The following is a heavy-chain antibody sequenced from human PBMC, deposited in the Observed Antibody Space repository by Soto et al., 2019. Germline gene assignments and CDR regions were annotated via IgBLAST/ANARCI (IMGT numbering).Heavy chain of an antibody. Sequence: GGTLRLSCAASGFTFSNYVMHWVRLAPGKGLVWVSRVSHDGSTTSYADSVKGRFTISRDNSKNTLYLQMNSLRDEDTAVYYCARDLDWVLYDYWGQGTPVTVSS. D-gene: IGHD3-3*01. CDR2: VSHDGSTT. CDR3: ARDLDWVLYDY. J-gene: IGHJ4*02. V-gene: IGHV3-74*01. CDR1: GFTFSNYV.